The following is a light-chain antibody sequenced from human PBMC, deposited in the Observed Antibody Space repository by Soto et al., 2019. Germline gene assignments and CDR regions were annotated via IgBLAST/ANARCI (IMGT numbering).Light chain of an antibody. J-gene: IGKJ4*01. CDR3: QQYGSSPVT. V-gene: IGKV3-20*01. CDR1: QSVSSSF. Sequence: EIVLTQSPGTLSLSPGEGATLSCRASQSVSSSFLAWYQQKPGQAPRLLIYGASSRATGILDRFSGSGSGTDFTLTISRLEPEDFAVYYCQQYGSSPVTFGGGTKVDIK. CDR2: GAS.